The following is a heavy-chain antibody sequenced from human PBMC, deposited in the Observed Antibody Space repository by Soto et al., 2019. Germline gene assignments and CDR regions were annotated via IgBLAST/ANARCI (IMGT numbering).Heavy chain of an antibody. D-gene: IGHD3-10*01. CDR2: ISAHNGNS. J-gene: IGHJ6*03. CDR3: ARDWYFYGSGSPNHMDV. V-gene: IGHV1-18*01. CDR1: GYTFSNYG. Sequence: VQLVQSGDEMRKPGASVKVSCQASGYTFSNYGITWVRQAPGQGLEWMGWISAHNGNSKYAQSLQGRLTLTTDTSTSTAYMELRSLRSDDTAVYYCARDWYFYGSGSPNHMDVWGKGTTVSISS.